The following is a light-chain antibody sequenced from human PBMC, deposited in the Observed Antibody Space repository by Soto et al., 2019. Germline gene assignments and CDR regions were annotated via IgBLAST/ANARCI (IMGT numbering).Light chain of an antibody. V-gene: IGKV1-39*01. CDR3: QQSYSTLLT. J-gene: IGKJ4*01. CDR1: QSSSSY. CDR2: AAS. Sequence: DMEMTQSPSSLSASVGDRVTITCRASQSSSSYVNWYQQKPGKAPKLLIYAASSLQSGVPSRFSGSGSGTDFTLNISSLQPEAFANYYCQQSYSTLLTFGGGTKVDIK.